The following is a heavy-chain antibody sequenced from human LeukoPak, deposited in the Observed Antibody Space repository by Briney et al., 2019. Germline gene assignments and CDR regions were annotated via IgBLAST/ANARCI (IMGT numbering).Heavy chain of an antibody. CDR3: ARDWPGDSSGYSPLDY. D-gene: IGHD3-22*01. J-gene: IGHJ4*02. V-gene: IGHV3-48*02. CDR1: GFSFSSYN. CDR2: ISSSSGII. Sequence: PGGSLRLSCAASGFSFSSYNMNWVRPAPGKGMEWGSYISSSSGIIHYAESVQGRFTISRDNAKNSLYLQMNSLRDEDTAVYYCARDWPGDSSGYSPLDYWGQGTLVTVSS.